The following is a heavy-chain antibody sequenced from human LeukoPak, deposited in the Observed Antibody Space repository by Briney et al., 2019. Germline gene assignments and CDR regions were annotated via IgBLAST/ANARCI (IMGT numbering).Heavy chain of an antibody. Sequence: SVKVSCTASGGTFSSYAISWVRQAPGQGLEWMGGIIPIFGTANYAQKFQGGVTITADESTSTAYMELSSLRSEDTAVYYCARTLALGYCSGGSCYSYDYWGQGTLVTVSS. D-gene: IGHD2-15*01. CDR3: ARTLALGYCSGGSCYSYDY. V-gene: IGHV1-69*13. CDR2: IIPIFGTA. CDR1: GGTFSSYA. J-gene: IGHJ4*02.